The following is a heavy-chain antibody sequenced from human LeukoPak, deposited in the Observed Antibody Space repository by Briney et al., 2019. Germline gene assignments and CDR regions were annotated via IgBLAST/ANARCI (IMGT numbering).Heavy chain of an antibody. Sequence: PSETLSLTCTVSGGSISSYYWSWIRQPPGKGLEWIGYIYYSGSTNYNPSLKSRVTISVDTSKNQFSLKLSSVTAADTAVYYCARDHPDNTRIAVAGMWFDPWGQGTLVTVSS. J-gene: IGHJ5*02. CDR1: GGSISSYY. D-gene: IGHD6-19*01. CDR2: IYYSGST. CDR3: ARDHPDNTRIAVAGMWFDP. V-gene: IGHV4-59*01.